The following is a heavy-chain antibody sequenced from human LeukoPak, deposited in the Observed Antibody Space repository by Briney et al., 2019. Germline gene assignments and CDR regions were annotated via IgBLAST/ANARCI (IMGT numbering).Heavy chain of an antibody. CDR2: ISYDGSNK. Sequence: GVSLRLSCAASVFPFSSNGVHGVPGARGKGLEWVALISYDGSNKYYADSVKGRFNISRDNSKNTPYLQMNSLRAEDTAVYYCAKDRSSSWSWTIDYWGQGTLVTVSS. J-gene: IGHJ4*02. D-gene: IGHD6-13*01. CDR3: AKDRSSSWSWTIDY. CDR1: VFPFSSNG. V-gene: IGHV3-30*18.